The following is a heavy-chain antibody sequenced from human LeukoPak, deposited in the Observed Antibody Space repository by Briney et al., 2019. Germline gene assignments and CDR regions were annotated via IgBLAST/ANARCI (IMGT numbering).Heavy chain of an antibody. D-gene: IGHD3-3*01. CDR3: ARLLRTDILRFLEWLPFDY. CDR1: GYSFASYW. CDR2: IYPSDSDT. V-gene: IGHV5-51*01. J-gene: IGHJ4*02. Sequence: PGESLKISCKGSGYSFASYWIAWVRQMPGKGLEWMGIIYPSDSDTRYNPSFQGQVTMSADKSISTAYLQWSSLKASDTAMYYCARLLRTDILRFLEWLPFDYWGQGTLVTVSS.